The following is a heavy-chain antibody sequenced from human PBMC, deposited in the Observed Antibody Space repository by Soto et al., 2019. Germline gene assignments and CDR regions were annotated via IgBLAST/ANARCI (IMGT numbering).Heavy chain of an antibody. J-gene: IGHJ4*02. CDR2: IYYSGST. Sequence: QVQLQESGPGLVKPSETLSLTCTVSGGSISSYYWSWIRQPPGKGLEWIGYIYYSGSTNYNPSLKSRVTISVDTSTNQFSLKLSSVTAADTAVYYCARLYSGYELGGVIDYWGQGTLVTVAS. V-gene: IGHV4-59*01. CDR1: GGSISSYY. D-gene: IGHD5-12*01. CDR3: ARLYSGYELGGVIDY.